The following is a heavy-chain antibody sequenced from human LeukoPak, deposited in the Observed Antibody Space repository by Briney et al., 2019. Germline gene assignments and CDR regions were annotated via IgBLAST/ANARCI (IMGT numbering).Heavy chain of an antibody. CDR3: ARESTSWYFDL. J-gene: IGHJ2*01. Sequence: GGSLRLSCAASGFTFSNFAMSWVRQAPGKGLECVSLISANGGATYYADSVKGRFTITRDNSKNTLYLQMNSLRAEDTAVYYCARESTSWYFDLWGRGTLVTVSS. D-gene: IGHD2-2*01. CDR1: GFTFSNFA. CDR2: ISANGGAT. V-gene: IGHV3-23*01.